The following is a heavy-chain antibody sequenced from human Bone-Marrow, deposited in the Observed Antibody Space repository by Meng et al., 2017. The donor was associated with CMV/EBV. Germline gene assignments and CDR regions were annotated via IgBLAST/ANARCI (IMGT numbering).Heavy chain of an antibody. D-gene: IGHD3-3*01. CDR1: GYTFTGYY. CDR3: ARDRGEWLNAFDI. CDR2: INPNSGGT. Sequence: ASVKVSCKASGYTFTGYYMHWVRQAPGQGLEWMGWINPNSGGTNYAQKFQGRVTMTRDTSISTAYMELSRLRSEDTAVYYCARDRGEWLNAFDIWGQGTMVPVSS. V-gene: IGHV1-2*02. J-gene: IGHJ3*02.